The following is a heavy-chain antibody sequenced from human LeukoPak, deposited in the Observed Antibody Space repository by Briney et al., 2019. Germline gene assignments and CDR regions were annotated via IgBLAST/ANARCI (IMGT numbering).Heavy chain of an antibody. CDR2: ITTSGGTA. CDR3: ARDWPGWSAFDV. CDR1: GFIFSKYK. D-gene: IGHD2-15*01. Sequence: GGSLRLSCAASGFIFSKYKMNWVRQAPGKGLECVSHITTSGGTAYYADSVKGRFTISRDNAKNLLYLQMNSLRAEDTAVYYCARDWPGWSAFDVWGHGTMVTVSS. V-gene: IGHV3-48*01. J-gene: IGHJ3*01.